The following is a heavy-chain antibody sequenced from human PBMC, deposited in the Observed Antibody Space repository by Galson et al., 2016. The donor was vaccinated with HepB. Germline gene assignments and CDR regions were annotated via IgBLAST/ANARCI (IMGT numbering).Heavy chain of an antibody. CDR1: GIRFNAYGG. J-gene: IGHJ4*02. CDR2: ISYDGSNK. V-gene: IGHV3-33*05. CDR3: ARDFDSNGYQRGDY. Sequence: SLRLSCAASGIRFNAYGGMYWVRQAPGKGLQWVAVISYDGSNKYYADSVKGRFTISRDNAKSSLFLQMNSLRAEDTAVYYCARDFDSNGYQRGDYWGQGTLVTVSS. D-gene: IGHD3-22*01.